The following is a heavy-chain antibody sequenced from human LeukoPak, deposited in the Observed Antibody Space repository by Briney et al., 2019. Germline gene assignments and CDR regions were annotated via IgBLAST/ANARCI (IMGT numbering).Heavy chain of an antibody. D-gene: IGHD3-22*01. Sequence: ASVKVSCKASGYTFTSYGISWVRQAPGQGLEWMGWISAYNGNTNYAQKLQGRVTMTTDTSASTAYMELRSLRSDDTAVYYCARPYYYDSSGYYTYWGQGTLVTVSS. CDR3: ARPYYYDSSGYYTY. CDR2: ISAYNGNT. J-gene: IGHJ4*02. CDR1: GYTFTSYG. V-gene: IGHV1-18*01.